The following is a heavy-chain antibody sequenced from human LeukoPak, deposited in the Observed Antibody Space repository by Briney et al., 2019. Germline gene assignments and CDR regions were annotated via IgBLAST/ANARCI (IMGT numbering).Heavy chain of an antibody. V-gene: IGHV1-18*01. CDR3: ARGDPIVLMGAFDI. Sequence: ASVKVSCKASGYTFTSYGISWARQAPGQGLEWMGWISAYNGNTNYAQKLQGRVTMTTDTSTSTAYMELRSLRSDDTAVYYCARGDPIVLMGAFDIWGQGTMVTVSS. D-gene: IGHD2-8*01. CDR1: GYTFTSYG. CDR2: ISAYNGNT. J-gene: IGHJ3*02.